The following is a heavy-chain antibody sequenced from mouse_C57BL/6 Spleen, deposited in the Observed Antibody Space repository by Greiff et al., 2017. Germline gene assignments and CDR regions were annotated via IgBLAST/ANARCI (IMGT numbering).Heavy chain of an antibody. V-gene: IGHV1-64*01. Sequence: QVQLQQPGAELVKPGASVKLSCKASGYTFTSSWMHWVKQRPGQGLEWIGMIHPNSGSTNYNEKFKSKATLTVDKSSSTAYMQLSSLTSEDSAVYYCARGDGYYSYFDYWGQGTTLTVSS. CDR3: ARGDGYYSYFDY. CDR2: IHPNSGST. D-gene: IGHD2-3*01. CDR1: GYTFTSSW. J-gene: IGHJ2*01.